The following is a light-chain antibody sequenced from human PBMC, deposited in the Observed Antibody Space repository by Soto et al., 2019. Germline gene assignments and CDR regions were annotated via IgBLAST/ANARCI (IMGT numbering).Light chain of an antibody. V-gene: IGKV1-12*01. Sequence: DIQMTQSPSSVSASVGDRVTISCRASQRISNCLAWYQQKPGKAPNLLIYAASTLQSGAPSRFSGSGSGTDFILTISSLQPEDSGTYYCQQASSFPFTFGPGTKVDV. CDR1: QRISNC. CDR2: AAS. J-gene: IGKJ3*01. CDR3: QQASSFPFT.